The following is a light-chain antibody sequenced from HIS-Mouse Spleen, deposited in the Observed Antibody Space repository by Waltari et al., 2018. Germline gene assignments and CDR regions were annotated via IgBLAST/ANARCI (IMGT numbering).Light chain of an antibody. CDR2: DVS. CDR1: SSHVGGYNY. Sequence: QSALTQPASVSGSPVHSIPISCTGTSSHVGGYNYVSWYQQHPGKAPKLMIYDVSNRPSGVSNRFSGSKSGNTASLTISGLQAEDEADYYCSSYTSSSTYVFGTGTKVTVL. CDR3: SSYTSSSTYV. V-gene: IGLV2-14*03. J-gene: IGLJ1*01.